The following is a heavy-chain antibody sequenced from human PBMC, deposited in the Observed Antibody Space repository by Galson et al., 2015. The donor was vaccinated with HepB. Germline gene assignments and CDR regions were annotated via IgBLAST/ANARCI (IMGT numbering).Heavy chain of an antibody. CDR1: GFTVRLNY. Sequence: SLRLSCAAYGFTVRLNYVTWVRQAPGKGLDWVSVIYSGGSAYYGESVKGRFTISRDNSRNTLHLQMNSLRVDDTAVYYCAGRGASGTLDYWGQGTLVTVSS. D-gene: IGHD1-1*01. CDR2: IYSGGSA. J-gene: IGHJ4*02. CDR3: AGRGASGTLDY. V-gene: IGHV3-53*01.